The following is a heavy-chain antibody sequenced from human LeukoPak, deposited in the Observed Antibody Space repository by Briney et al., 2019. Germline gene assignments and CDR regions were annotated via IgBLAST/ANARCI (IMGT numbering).Heavy chain of an antibody. CDR3: ARGLRFLDG. CDR2: IDYSGST. V-gene: IGHV4-39*07. D-gene: IGHD3-3*01. J-gene: IGHJ4*02. Sequence: SETLSLTCTVSGGSISSRSYYWGWIRQPPGKGLEWIGNIDYSGSTYYNPALQSRVTISVDTSKTQFSLKLSSVTAADTAVYFCARGLRFLDGWGQGTLVTVSS. CDR1: GGSISSRSYY.